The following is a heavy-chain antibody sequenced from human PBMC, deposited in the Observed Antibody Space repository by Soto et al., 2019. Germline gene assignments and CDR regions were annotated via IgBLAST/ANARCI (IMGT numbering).Heavy chain of an antibody. CDR3: ASAKTSGPGGGTTTSFDY. CDR2: INPNSGGT. CDR1: GYTFTGYY. Sequence: QVQLVQSGAEVKKPGASVKVSCKASGYTFTGYYMHWVRQAPGQGLEWMGWINPNSGGTNYAQRFPGCGTMTRDTSISTAYMELSRLRSDDTAVYYCASAKTSGPGGGTTTSFDYWGQGTLVTVSS. V-gene: IGHV1-2*04. J-gene: IGHJ4*02. D-gene: IGHD1-26*01.